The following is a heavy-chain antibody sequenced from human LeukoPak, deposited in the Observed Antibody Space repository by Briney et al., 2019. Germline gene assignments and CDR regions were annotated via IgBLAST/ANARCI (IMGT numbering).Heavy chain of an antibody. CDR3: ARGPDHGGSYYHD. CDR2: INSDGSTT. V-gene: IGHV3-74*03. CDR1: GFTFSGSW. D-gene: IGHD1-26*01. J-gene: IGHJ4*02. Sequence: GGSLSLSCAASGFTFSGSWMYWVRQAPGKGLVWVSRINSDGSTTEYADSVKGRFTISRDNAKNTLFLQLSSLRAEDTAVYYCARGPDHGGSYYHDWGQGTLVTVS.